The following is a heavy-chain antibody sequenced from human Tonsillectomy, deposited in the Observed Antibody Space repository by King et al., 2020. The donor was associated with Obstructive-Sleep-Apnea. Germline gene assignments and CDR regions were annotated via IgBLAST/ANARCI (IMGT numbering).Heavy chain of an antibody. CDR2: IKEDGREK. CDR3: ARAVASNWFDP. CDR1: GFTFSSYL. V-gene: IGHV3-7*01. J-gene: IGHJ5*02. Sequence: VQLVESGGGLVQPGGSLRLSCAASGFTFSSYLMSWVRQAPGKGLEWVANIKEDGREKYYVDSVKGRFTISRDNAKNSLYLQMNSLRADDTAVYYCARAVASNWFDPWGQGTLVTVSS.